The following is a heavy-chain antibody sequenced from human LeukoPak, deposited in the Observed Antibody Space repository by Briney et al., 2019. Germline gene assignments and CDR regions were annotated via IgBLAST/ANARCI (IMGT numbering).Heavy chain of an antibody. D-gene: IGHD6-6*01. CDR3: AKDAAARPNGFDY. CDR2: ISGSGGST. Sequence: TGGSLRLSCAASGFTFSSYAMSWVRQAPGKGLEWVSAISGSGGSTYYADSVKGRFTISRDNSKNTLCLQMNSLRAEDTAVYYCAKDAAARPNGFDYWGQGTLVTVSS. V-gene: IGHV3-23*01. J-gene: IGHJ4*02. CDR1: GFTFSSYA.